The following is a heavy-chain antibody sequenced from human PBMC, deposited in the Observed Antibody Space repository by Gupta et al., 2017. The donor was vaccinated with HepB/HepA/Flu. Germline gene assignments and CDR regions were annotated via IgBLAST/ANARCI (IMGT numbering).Heavy chain of an antibody. D-gene: IGHD3-10*01. Sequence: QVQLQESGPGLVKPSETLSLTCTVSGGSLTSSYWNWIRHTAGRGLEWIGRIYTSGSTNFNPSLKSRVTMSVDTSKNQFSLKLSSVTAADTAVYYCASSRYYYGSGVDYYQYMDVWGKGTTVTVSS. V-gene: IGHV4-4*07. J-gene: IGHJ6*03. CDR2: IYTSGST. CDR3: ASSRYYYGSGVDYYQYMDV. CDR1: GGSLTSSY.